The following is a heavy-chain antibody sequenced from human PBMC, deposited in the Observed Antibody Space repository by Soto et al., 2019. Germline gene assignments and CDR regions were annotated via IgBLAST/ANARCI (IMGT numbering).Heavy chain of an antibody. CDR1: GGSISSGSYY. CDR2: IYYSGST. Sequence: QVQLQESGPGLVKPSQTLSLTCTVSGGSISSGSYYWSWIRQHPGKGLEWIGCIYYSGSTYYNPPRKRRVNISLDTAKNQCSLKLGSVTVADTAVYDCARVAGYSYIDYWGQGTLVTVSA. CDR3: ARVAGYSYIDY. J-gene: IGHJ4*02. V-gene: IGHV4-31*03. D-gene: IGHD5-18*01.